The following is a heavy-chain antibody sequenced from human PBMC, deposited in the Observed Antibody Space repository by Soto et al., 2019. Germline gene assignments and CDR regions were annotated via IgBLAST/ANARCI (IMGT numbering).Heavy chain of an antibody. Sequence: QVQLQESGPGLVKPSQTLSLTCTVSGGSISSGGYYWSWIRQHPGKGLEWIGYIYYSGSTYYNPSLKSRVTISVDPSKNQFSLKLSSVTAADTAVYYCARDEGEEGGLYSSSSGAFDIWGQGTMVTVSS. J-gene: IGHJ3*02. D-gene: IGHD6-6*01. CDR2: IYYSGST. V-gene: IGHV4-31*03. CDR1: GGSISSGGYY. CDR3: ARDEGEEGGLYSSSSGAFDI.